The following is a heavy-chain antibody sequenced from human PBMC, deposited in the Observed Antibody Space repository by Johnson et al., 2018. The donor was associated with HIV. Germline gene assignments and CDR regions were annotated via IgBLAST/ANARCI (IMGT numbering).Heavy chain of an antibody. D-gene: IGHD3-10*01. Sequence: QVQLVESGGGVVQPGTSLRLSCTASGFAFSSYALHWVRQAPGQGLEWVAVISYDGRDAYYAYSLKVRFPSSRDNSKNTLYLQMNSLRPEDTAVYYCATLWFGEVSVYDAFDVWGQGTMVTVSS. J-gene: IGHJ3*01. CDR1: GFAFSSYA. CDR3: ATLWFGEVSVYDAFDV. CDR2: ISYDGRDA. V-gene: IGHV3-30*04.